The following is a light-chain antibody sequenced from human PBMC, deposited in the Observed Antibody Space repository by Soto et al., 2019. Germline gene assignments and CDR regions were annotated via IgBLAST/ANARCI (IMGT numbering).Light chain of an antibody. J-gene: IGLJ1*01. CDR2: EGS. Sequence: QSVLTQPASVSGSPGQSITLSCTGTSSDVGSYNLVSWYQQHPGKAPKLMIYEGSKRSSGVSNRFSGSKSGNTASLTISGLQAEDEADYYCCSFAGSNTFVFGTGTKVTVL. CDR3: CSFAGSNTFV. CDR1: SSDVGSYNL. V-gene: IGLV2-23*03.